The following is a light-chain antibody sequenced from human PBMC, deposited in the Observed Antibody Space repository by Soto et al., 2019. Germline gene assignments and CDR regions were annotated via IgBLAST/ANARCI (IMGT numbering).Light chain of an antibody. CDR1: QTISSW. CDR2: KAS. Sequence: DIQMTQSPSTLSGSVGDRVTITCRASQTISSWLAGYQQKPGKAPKLLIYKASTLKSGVPSRFSGSGSGTEFTLTISSLQADDFATYYCQHYNSYSEAFGQGTKVQL. V-gene: IGKV1-5*03. J-gene: IGKJ1*01. CDR3: QHYNSYSEA.